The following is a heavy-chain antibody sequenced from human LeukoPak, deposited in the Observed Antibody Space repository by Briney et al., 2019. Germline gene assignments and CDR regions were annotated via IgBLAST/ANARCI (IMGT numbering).Heavy chain of an antibody. CDR2: IYYSGST. J-gene: IGHJ4*02. D-gene: IGHD3-3*01. V-gene: IGHV4-30-4*08. Sequence: SETLSLTCTVSGGSISSGDYYWSWIRQPPGKGLEWIGYIYYSGSTYYNPSLKSRVTISVDTSNNQFSLKLSSVTAADTAVYYCARGNYDFWSGYAYYFDYWGQGTLVTVSS. CDR3: ARGNYDFWSGYAYYFDY. CDR1: GGSISSGDYY.